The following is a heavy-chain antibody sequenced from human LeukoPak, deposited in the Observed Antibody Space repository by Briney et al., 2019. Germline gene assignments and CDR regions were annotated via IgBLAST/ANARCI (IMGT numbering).Heavy chain of an antibody. CDR3: TSFRIAARS. V-gene: IGHV3-73*01. CDR2: IRSKANSYAT. CDR1: GFTFSGSA. D-gene: IGHD6-6*01. J-gene: IGHJ4*02. Sequence: PGGSLRLSCAASGFTFSGSAMHWVRQASGKGLEWVGRIRSKANSYATAYAASVKGRFTISRDDSKNTAYLQMNSLKTEDTAVYYCTSFRIAARSWGQGTLVTVSS.